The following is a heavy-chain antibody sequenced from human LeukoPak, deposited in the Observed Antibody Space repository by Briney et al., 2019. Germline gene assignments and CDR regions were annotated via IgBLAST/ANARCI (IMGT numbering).Heavy chain of an antibody. CDR2: THHSGST. CDR3: ARVLNYYDSSGYYYFFDY. V-gene: IGHV4-31*03. Sequence: SQTLSLTCTVSGASMSSGGHYWSWIRQHPEKGLEWIGYTHHSGSTYYDPSLKSRVTISLDTSNSQFSMNLSSVTAADTAVYFCARVLNYYDSSGYYYFFDYWGQGALVTVSS. J-gene: IGHJ4*02. CDR1: GASMSSGGHY. D-gene: IGHD3-22*01.